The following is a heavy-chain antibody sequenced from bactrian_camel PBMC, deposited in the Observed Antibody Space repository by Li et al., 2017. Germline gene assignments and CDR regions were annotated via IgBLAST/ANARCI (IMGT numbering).Heavy chain of an antibody. J-gene: IGHJ4*01. CDR1: GFTFSSYD. CDR3: AAQRVVAAGGWS. V-gene: IGHV3S40*01. CDR2: ISNSGGST. Sequence: QLVESGGGLVQPGGSLRLSCAASGFTFSSYDMSWVRQAPGKGLEWVSTISNSGGSTYYADSVKGRFTISKDNAKNSYTLFLQMDALQSEDTAIYYCAAQRVVAAGGWSCGARGPRSPSP. D-gene: IGHD6*01.